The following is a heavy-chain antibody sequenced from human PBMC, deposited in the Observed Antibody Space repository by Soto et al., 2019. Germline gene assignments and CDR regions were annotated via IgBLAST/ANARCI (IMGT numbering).Heavy chain of an antibody. Sequence: QLQLQESGSGLVKPSQTLSLTCAVSGGSISSGGYSWSWIRQPPGKGLEWIGYIYHSGSTYYNPSLQSRFTISVDRSKNQFSLNLSSVNAADMSVYYCARVRGYPHGHWFDPWGQGSLVTVSS. D-gene: IGHD5-18*01. V-gene: IGHV4-30-2*01. J-gene: IGHJ5*02. CDR1: GGSISSGGYS. CDR3: ARVRGYPHGHWFDP. CDR2: IYHSGST.